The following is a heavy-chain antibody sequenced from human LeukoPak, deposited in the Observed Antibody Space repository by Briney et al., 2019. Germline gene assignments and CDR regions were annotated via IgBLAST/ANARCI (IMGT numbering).Heavy chain of an antibody. J-gene: IGHJ4*02. D-gene: IGHD7-27*01. CDR2: IRDKANRYTT. Sequence: GGSLRLSCAASGFTFSDHHMDWVRQAPGEGLEWVARIRDKANRYTTEYAASVKGRFTISRDDSENSLYLQMDSLKTEDTAVYYCARSPLGIAPFDYWGQGTLVTVSS. CDR1: GFTFSDHH. V-gene: IGHV3-72*01. CDR3: ARSPLGIAPFDY.